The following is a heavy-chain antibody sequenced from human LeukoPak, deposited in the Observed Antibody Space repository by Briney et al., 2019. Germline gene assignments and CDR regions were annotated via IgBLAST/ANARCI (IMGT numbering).Heavy chain of an antibody. J-gene: IGHJ3*02. V-gene: IGHV3-7*01. CDR3: ARDFRAGGVTSKAFDI. CDR2: IKQDGSER. D-gene: IGHD3-16*01. CDR1: GFTLSSYW. Sequence: QPGGSLRLSCAASGFTLSSYWMTWVRQAPGKGLEWVANIKQDGSERYYVDSVKGRFTISRDNAKNTLYLQMNSLRAEDTAVYYCARDFRAGGVTSKAFDIWGQGTMVTVSS.